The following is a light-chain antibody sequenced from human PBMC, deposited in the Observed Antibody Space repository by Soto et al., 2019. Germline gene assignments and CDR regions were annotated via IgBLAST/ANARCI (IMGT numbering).Light chain of an antibody. Sequence: EIVMTQSPATLSVSPGERATLSCRASQSVSTNLAWYQQKPGQAPRLLIYGASTRATGIPARFSGSGSGTEFTLTISSPHPEDFAIYYCQQYTNWPPWTFCQGTKVDIK. CDR3: QQYTNWPPWT. CDR2: GAS. J-gene: IGKJ1*01. V-gene: IGKV3D-15*01. CDR1: QSVSTN.